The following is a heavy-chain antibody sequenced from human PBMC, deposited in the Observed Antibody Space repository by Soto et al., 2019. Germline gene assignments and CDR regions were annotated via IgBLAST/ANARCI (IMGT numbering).Heavy chain of an antibody. CDR3: ARDVDSTILKPNDAFGI. J-gene: IGHJ3*02. V-gene: IGHV4-30-4*01. CDR2: IYYSGRT. CDR1: GDSIFGGDYY. D-gene: IGHD5-18*01. Sequence: SETLSLTCTVSGDSIFGGDYYWSWIRQAPGKGLQWVGSIYYSGRTYYNPSLESRIAMTVDTSQNQFSLKLSSVTAVDSAVYFCARDVDSTILKPNDAFGIWGQGSMVTVSS.